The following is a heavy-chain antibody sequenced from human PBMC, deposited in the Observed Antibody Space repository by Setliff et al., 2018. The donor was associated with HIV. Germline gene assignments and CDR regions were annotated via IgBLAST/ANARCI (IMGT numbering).Heavy chain of an antibody. V-gene: IGHV4-61*09. J-gene: IGHJ3*02. D-gene: IGHD6-13*01. CDR2: IHASGNT. Sequence: PSETLSLTCTVSGGSISSGSYYWSWIRRPAGKGLEGIGHIHASGNTTYNPSLKSRVTISVDTSKKYFSLRLTSVTAADTAVYYWARAIVYGSAFDIWGQGTMVTVSS. CDR3: ARAIVYGSAFDI. CDR1: GGSISSGSYY.